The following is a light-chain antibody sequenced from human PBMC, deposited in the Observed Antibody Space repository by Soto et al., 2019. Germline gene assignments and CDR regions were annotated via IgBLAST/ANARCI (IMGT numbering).Light chain of an antibody. CDR1: QSVSGSY. V-gene: IGKV3-20*01. CDR3: QHYGSSPFT. CDR2: AAS. J-gene: IGKJ3*01. Sequence: EIVLTQSPGTLSLSPGERATLSCRASQSVSGSYLAWYQQKPGQTPRLLIYAASSRATGIPDRFSGSGSGTDFTLTISRLEPEDFAVYYCQHYGSSPFTFGPGTRWISN.